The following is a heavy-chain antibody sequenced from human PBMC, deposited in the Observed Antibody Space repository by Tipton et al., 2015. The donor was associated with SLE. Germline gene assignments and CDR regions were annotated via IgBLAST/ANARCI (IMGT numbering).Heavy chain of an antibody. CDR2: INYSGST. D-gene: IGHD3-9*01. CDR1: GGSFSGYY. CDR3: ARDGGYYDILTGYYSAFDI. Sequence: LRLSCAVYGGSFSGYYWSWIRQPPGKGLEWIGEINYSGSTNYNPSLKSRVTISVDTSKNQFSLKLSSVTAADTAVYYCARDGGYYDILTGYYSAFDIWGQGTMVTVSS. J-gene: IGHJ3*02. V-gene: IGHV4-34*01.